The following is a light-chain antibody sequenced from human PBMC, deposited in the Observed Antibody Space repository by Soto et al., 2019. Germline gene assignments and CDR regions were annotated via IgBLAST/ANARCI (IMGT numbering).Light chain of an antibody. CDR3: QQGHNFPLT. CDR1: QGLSGS. V-gene: IGKV1-12*01. J-gene: IGKJ5*01. CDR2: VTS. Sequence: DIQMTQSPSSVSASVGDRVTITCRATQGLSGSLAWYQQKPGKAPKLLISVTSRLQSGFPSRFSGSASGTEFTLTIDSLQPEDRATYYCQQGHNFPLTFGQGTRLEIK.